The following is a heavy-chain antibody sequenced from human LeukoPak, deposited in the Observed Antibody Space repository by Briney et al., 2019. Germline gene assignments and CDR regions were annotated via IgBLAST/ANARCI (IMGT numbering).Heavy chain of an antibody. CDR2: IYYSGST. V-gene: IGHV4-38-2*02. D-gene: IGHD6-19*01. CDR3: ARYEAVAVPKFDY. J-gene: IGHJ4*02. CDR1: GYSISSGYY. Sequence: SETLSLTCIVSGYSISSGYYWGWIRQPPGKGLEWIGSIYYSGSTYYNPSLKSRVTISVDTSKNQFSLKLSSVTAADTAVYYCARYEAVAVPKFDYWGQGTLVTVSS.